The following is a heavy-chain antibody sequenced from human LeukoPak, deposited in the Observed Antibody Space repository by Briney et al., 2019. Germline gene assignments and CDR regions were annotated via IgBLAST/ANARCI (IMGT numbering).Heavy chain of an antibody. V-gene: IGHV4-59*01. CDR1: GASMSNYY. Sequence: SETLSLTCNVSGASMSNYYWSWIRQPPGKGLEWIGYIYYSGSTKYNPSLKSRVTISVDTSKKQFSLKLSSVTAADTAVYYCARSKDILTGYCFDYWGQGTLVTVSS. D-gene: IGHD3-9*01. CDR3: ARSKDILTGYCFDY. CDR2: IYYSGST. J-gene: IGHJ4*02.